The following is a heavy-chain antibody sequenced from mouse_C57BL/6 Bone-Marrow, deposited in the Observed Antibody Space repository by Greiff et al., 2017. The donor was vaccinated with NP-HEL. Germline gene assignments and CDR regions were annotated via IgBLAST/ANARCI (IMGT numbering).Heavy chain of an antibody. CDR1: GYTFTSYW. J-gene: IGHJ3*01. CDR3: ARGGGFAY. CDR2: IDPSDSYT. Sequence: QVQLQQPGAELVMPGASVKLSCKASGYTFTSYWMHWVKQRPGQGLEWIGEIDPSDSYTNYNQKFKGKSTLTVDKSSSTAYMQLSSLTSEDYAVYYCARGGGFAYWGQGTLVTVSA. V-gene: IGHV1-69*01.